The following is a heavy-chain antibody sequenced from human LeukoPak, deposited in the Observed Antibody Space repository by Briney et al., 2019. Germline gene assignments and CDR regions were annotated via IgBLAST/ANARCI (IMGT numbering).Heavy chain of an antibody. D-gene: IGHD3-22*01. CDR1: GYTFTSYG. J-gene: IGHJ3*02. CDR2: ISAYNGNT. CDR3: ARDFNTAGYYDSEDAFDI. Sequence: GASVKVSCKASGYTFTSYGISLVRQAPGQGLEWMGWISAYNGNTNYAQKLQGRVTMTTDTSTSTAYMELRSLRSDDTAVYYCARDFNTAGYYDSEDAFDIWGQGTMVTVSS. V-gene: IGHV1-18*01.